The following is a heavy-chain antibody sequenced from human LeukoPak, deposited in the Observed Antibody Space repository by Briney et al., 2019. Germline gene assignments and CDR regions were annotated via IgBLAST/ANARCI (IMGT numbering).Heavy chain of an antibody. Sequence: SETQSLICTVSGRSLRSSCYYWGWIRQTPGKVLEWIGSIYYSRRTYYKPSLKSRVTISLDTSKNQFCLKLSSVSAADTAVYYCARQQLAYLLDYWGQGTLVTVSS. CDR3: ARQQLAYLLDY. CDR1: GRSLRSSCYY. D-gene: IGHD6-13*01. J-gene: IGHJ4*02. V-gene: IGHV4-39*07. CDR2: IYYSRRT.